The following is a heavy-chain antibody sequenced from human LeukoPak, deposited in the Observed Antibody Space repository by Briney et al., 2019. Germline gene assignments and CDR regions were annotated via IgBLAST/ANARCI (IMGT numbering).Heavy chain of an antibody. CDR2: IKQDGSEK. V-gene: IGHV3-7*01. CDR1: GFTFSSYW. CDR3: AKDRVPAAIRAAALFDY. Sequence: GGSLRLSCAASGFTFSSYWMSWVRQAPGKGLEWVANIKQDGSEKYYVDSVKGRFTISRDNAKNSLYLQMNSLRAEDTAVYYCAKDRVPAAIRAAALFDYWGQGTLVTVSS. J-gene: IGHJ4*02. D-gene: IGHD2-2*02.